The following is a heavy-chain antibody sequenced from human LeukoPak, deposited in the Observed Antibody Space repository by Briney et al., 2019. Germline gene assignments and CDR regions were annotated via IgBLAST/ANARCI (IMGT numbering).Heavy chain of an antibody. CDR3: ATNDGSGSYYGGGDY. J-gene: IGHJ4*02. CDR1: GGSMSDYY. D-gene: IGHD1-26*01. CDR2: IYTSGST. V-gene: IGHV4-4*07. Sequence: WETLSLTCTVSGGSMSDYYWSWIRQPAGKGLEWIGRIYTSGSTNYNPSLKSRVTISVDTSKNQFSLKLSSVTAADTAVYYCATNDGSGSYYGGGDYWGQGTLVTVSS.